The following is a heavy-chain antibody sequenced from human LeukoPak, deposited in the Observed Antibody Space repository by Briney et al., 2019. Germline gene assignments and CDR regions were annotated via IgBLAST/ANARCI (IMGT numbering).Heavy chain of an antibody. J-gene: IGHJ1*01. Sequence: SETLSLTCTVSGGSVSSGSYYWSWIRQPPGKGLEWIGYIYYSGSTNYNPSLKSRVTISVDTSKNQFSLKLSSVTAADTAVYYCARVGADYADYQYFQHWGQGTLVTVSS. CDR1: GGSVSSGSYY. D-gene: IGHD4-17*01. CDR3: ARVGADYADYQYFQH. V-gene: IGHV4-61*01. CDR2: IYYSGST.